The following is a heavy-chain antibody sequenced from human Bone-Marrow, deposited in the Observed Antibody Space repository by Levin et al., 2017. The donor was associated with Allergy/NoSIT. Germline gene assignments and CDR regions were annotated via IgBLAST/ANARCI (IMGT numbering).Heavy chain of an antibody. CDR2: INSDGSST. Sequence: GGSLRLSCAASGFTFSSYWMHWVRQAPGKGLVWVSRINSDGSSTSYADSVKGRFTISRDNAKNTLYLQMNSLRAEDTAVYYCARVGGSCYSVHVGWFDPWGQGTLVTVSS. CDR3: ARVGGSCYSVHVGWFDP. CDR1: GFTFSSYW. J-gene: IGHJ5*02. D-gene: IGHD2-15*01. V-gene: IGHV3-74*01.